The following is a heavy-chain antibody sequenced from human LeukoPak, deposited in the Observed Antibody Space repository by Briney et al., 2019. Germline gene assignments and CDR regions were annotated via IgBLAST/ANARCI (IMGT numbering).Heavy chain of an antibody. V-gene: IGHV3-30-3*01. J-gene: IGHJ4*02. CDR3: ARDPYYDILTGYYAQDY. Sequence: SGGSLRLSCAASGFTFSSYAMHWVRQAPGKGLEWVAVISYDGSNIYYADSVKGRFTISRDNSKNTLYLQMNSLRAEDTAVYYCARDPYYDILTGYYAQDYWGQGTLVTVSS. CDR1: GFTFSSYA. CDR2: ISYDGSNI. D-gene: IGHD3-9*01.